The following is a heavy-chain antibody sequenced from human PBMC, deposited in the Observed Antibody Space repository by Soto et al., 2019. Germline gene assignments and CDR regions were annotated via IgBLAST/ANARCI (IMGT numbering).Heavy chain of an antibody. CDR1: GGSFSGYC. Sequence: SETLSLTCAVYGGSFSGYCWSWIRQPPGKGLEWIGEINHSGSTNYNPSLKSRVTISVDTSKNQFSLKLSSVTAADTAVYYCARRTYYYYGMDVWGQGTPVTV. J-gene: IGHJ6*02. D-gene: IGHD1-7*01. CDR3: ARRTYYYYGMDV. V-gene: IGHV4-34*01. CDR2: INHSGST.